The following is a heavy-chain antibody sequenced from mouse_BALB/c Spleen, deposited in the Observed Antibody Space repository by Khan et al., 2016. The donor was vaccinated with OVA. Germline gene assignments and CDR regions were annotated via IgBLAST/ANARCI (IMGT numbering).Heavy chain of an antibody. V-gene: IGHV5-6-5*01. CDR1: GFTFSNYG. J-gene: IGHJ3*01. Sequence: EVKLVESGGGLVKPGGSLKLSCAASGFTFSNYGVSWVRQTPEKRLEWVASISSGDTTYYPDSVKGRFTISRDNARNILYLQMSSLRSEDTAMYYCARDYWFAYLGLGTLVTVSA. CDR3: ARDYWFAY. CDR2: ISSGDTT.